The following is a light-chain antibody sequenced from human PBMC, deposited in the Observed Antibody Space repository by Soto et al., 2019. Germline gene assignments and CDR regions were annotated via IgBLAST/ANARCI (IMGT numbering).Light chain of an antibody. V-gene: IGLV2-23*02. CDR2: EVN. CDR1: NSDVGSYKF. Sequence: QSALTQPASVSESPGQSITISCTGTNSDVGSYKFVSWFQQHPGKAPRLIILEVNKRPPGVSNRFSGSKSGDTASLTISGLQAEDEAVYSCCSYAGRDILFGGGTKVTVL. CDR3: CSYAGRDIL. J-gene: IGLJ2*01.